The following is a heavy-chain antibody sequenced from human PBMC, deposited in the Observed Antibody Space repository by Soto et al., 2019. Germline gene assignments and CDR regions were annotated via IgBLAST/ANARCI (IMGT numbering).Heavy chain of an antibody. J-gene: IGHJ4*02. CDR1: GGSISSGGYS. V-gene: IGHV4-30-2*01. Sequence: SLTCAVSGGSISSGGYSWSWIRQPPGKGLEWIGYIYHSGSTYYNPSLKSRVTISVDRSKNQFSLKLSSVTAADTAVYYCARAVPSTGTLDYWGQGTLVTVSS. CDR3: ARAVPSTGTLDY. CDR2: IYHSGST. D-gene: IGHD1-1*01.